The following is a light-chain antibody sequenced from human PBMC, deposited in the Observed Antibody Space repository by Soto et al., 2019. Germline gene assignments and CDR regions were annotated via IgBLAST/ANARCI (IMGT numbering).Light chain of an antibody. CDR3: SSYTTSSTRV. CDR1: SSDVGAYDF. V-gene: IGLV2-14*03. J-gene: IGLJ1*01. CDR2: EVS. Sequence: QSALTQPASVSGSPGQSITISCTGTSSDVGAYDFVSWYQQHPDKAPKLMIYEVSNRPSGVSHRFSGSKSVNTATLTISGLQAEYEADYYCSSYTTSSTRVFGTGTKLTVL.